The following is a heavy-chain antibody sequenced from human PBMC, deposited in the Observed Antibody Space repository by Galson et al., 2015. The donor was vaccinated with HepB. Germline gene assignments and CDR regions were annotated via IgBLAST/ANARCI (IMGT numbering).Heavy chain of an antibody. D-gene: IGHD5-12*01. CDR3: ARESGYGWDDAFDI. CDR1: GYTFTSYA. V-gene: IGHV1-3*01. J-gene: IGHJ3*02. Sequence: SVKVSCKASGYTFTSYAMHWVRQAPGQRLEWMGWINAGNGNTKYSQKFQGRVTITRDTSASTAYMELSSLRSEDTAVYYCARESGYGWDDAFDIWGQGTMVTVSS. CDR2: INAGNGNT.